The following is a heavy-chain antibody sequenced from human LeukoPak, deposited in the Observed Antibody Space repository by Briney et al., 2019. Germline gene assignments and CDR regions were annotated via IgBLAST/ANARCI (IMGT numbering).Heavy chain of an antibody. J-gene: IGHJ6*03. D-gene: IGHD3-10*01. CDR2: MNPNSGNT. CDR3: ARGRLPTRRSNPLTNYYMDV. CDR1: GGTFSSYA. Sequence: ASVKVSCKASGGTFSSYAISWVRQAPGQGLEWMGWMNPNSGNTGYAQKFQGRVTITRNTSISTAYMELSSLRSEDTAVYYCARGRLPTRRSNPLTNYYMDVWGKGTTVTVSS. V-gene: IGHV1-8*03.